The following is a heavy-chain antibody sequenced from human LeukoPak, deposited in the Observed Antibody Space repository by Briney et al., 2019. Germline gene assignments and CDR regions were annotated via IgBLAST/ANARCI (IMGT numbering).Heavy chain of an antibody. V-gene: IGHV4-61*02. J-gene: IGHJ4*02. D-gene: IGHD3-10*01. CDR3: AREAGSLWFFTFDY. CDR2: IYTSGST. CDR1: GGSISSGSYY. Sequence: TSETLSLTCTVSGGSISSGSYYWSWIRQPAGKGLEWIGRIYTSGSTNYNPSLKSRVTISVDTSKNQFSLKLSSVTAADTAVYYCAREAGSLWFFTFDYWGQGTLVTVSS.